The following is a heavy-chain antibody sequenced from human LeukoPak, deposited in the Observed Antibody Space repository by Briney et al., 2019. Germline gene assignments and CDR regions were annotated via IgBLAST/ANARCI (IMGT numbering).Heavy chain of an antibody. CDR1: RFTFSNYV. CDR3: ARDRVGYQY. D-gene: IGHD6-13*01. J-gene: IGHJ4*02. V-gene: IGHV3-48*04. Sequence: PGRSLRLSCAASRFTFSNYVMHWVRQAPGKGLEWVSYISSSGHTIYYADSVKGRFTISRDNAKNSLYLQMNSLRAEDTAVYYCARDRVGYQYWGQGTLVTVSS. CDR2: ISSSGHTI.